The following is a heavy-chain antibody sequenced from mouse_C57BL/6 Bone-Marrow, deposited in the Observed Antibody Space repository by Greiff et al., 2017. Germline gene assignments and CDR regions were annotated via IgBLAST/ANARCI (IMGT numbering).Heavy chain of an antibody. V-gene: IGHV3-6*01. D-gene: IGHD2-2*01. CDR2: ISYDGSN. CDR3: ARGLRRPSFAY. J-gene: IGHJ3*01. CDR1: GYSITSGYY. Sequence: EVKLQESGPGLVKPSQSLSLTCSVTGYSITSGYYWNWIRQFPGNKLEWMGYISYDGSNNYNPSLKNRISITRDTSKNQFFLKLNSVTTEDTATYYCARGLRRPSFAYWGQGTLVTVSA.